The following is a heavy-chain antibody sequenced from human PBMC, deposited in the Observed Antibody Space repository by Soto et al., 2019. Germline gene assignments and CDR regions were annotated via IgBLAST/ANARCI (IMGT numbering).Heavy chain of an antibody. V-gene: IGHV3-30*03. CDR2: ISYDGSNK. J-gene: IGHJ1*01. CDR3: AAPPTGNVYFNP. Sequence: HPGGSLRLSCAASGFTFSSYGMHWVRQAPGKGLEWVAVISYDGSNKYYADSVKGRFTISRDNSKNTLYLQMNSLRVEDTAVYYCAAPPTGNVYFNPWGQRALVPVSS. CDR1: GFTFSSYG. D-gene: IGHD2-8*02.